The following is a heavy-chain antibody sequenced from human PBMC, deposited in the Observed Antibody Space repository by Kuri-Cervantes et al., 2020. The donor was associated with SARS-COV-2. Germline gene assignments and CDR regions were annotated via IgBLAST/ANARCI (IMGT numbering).Heavy chain of an antibody. J-gene: IGHJ4*02. Sequence: GSLRLSCAVYGGSFSGYYWSWVRQPPGKGLEWIGEIYHSGSTNYNPSLKSRVTISVDKSKNQFSLKLSSVTAADTAVYYCARSTGIVVVPAAIWDYFDYWGQGTLVTVSS. CDR3: ARSTGIVVVPAAIWDYFDY. D-gene: IGHD2-2*01. CDR1: GGSFSGYY. CDR2: IYHSGST. V-gene: IGHV4-34*01.